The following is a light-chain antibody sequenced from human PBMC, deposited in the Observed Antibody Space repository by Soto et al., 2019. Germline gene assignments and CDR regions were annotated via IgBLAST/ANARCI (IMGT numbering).Light chain of an antibody. CDR2: TAS. Sequence: IQLTQPPASLSACVGDRVTFTCRASQDIAIYLAWYQQKPGEAPNLLIHTASTLHGGVPSRFSGSGSGTDFTLTSTSLQAEDFATYYCQQSRAYPSTFGGGTKVDIK. J-gene: IGKJ4*01. CDR3: QQSRAYPST. CDR1: QDIAIY. V-gene: IGKV1-9*01.